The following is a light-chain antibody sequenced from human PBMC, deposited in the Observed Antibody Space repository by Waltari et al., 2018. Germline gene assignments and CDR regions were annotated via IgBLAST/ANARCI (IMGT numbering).Light chain of an antibody. J-gene: IGKJ5*01. CDR1: QSVSIN. CDR3: QQYNFWPPAIT. V-gene: IGKV3-15*01. CDR2: NAV. Sequence: ETVLTQSPATLSVSPGERATLSCRASQSVSINLAWYQQKAGQAPRLLIFNAVTRATGIPARFSGSGSGTEFTLTITGLQSEDFAVYYCQQYNFWPPAITFGQGTRLEIK.